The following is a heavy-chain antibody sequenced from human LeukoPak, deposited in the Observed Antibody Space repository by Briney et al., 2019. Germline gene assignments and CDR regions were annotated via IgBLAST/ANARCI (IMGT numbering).Heavy chain of an antibody. CDR3: AREAPNYYDSSGYYPFDY. Sequence: SETLSLTCAVSGYSISSGYYWGGIRQPPGKGLEWIGSIYHSGSTYYNPSLKSRVTISVDTSKNQFSLKLSSVTAADTAVYYCAREAPNYYDSSGYYPFDYWGQGTLVTVSS. CDR1: GYSISSGYY. CDR2: IYHSGST. V-gene: IGHV4-38-2*02. J-gene: IGHJ4*02. D-gene: IGHD3-22*01.